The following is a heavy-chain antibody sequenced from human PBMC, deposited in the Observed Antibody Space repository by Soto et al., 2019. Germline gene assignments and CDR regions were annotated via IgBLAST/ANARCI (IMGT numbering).Heavy chain of an antibody. CDR1: GDSVSSNSAA. V-gene: IGHV6-1*01. D-gene: IGHD2-2*01. CDR2: TYYRSKWYN. Sequence: SQTLSLTCAISGDSVSSNSAAWNWIRQSPSRGLEWLGRTYYRSKWYNDYAVSVKSRITINPDTSKDKFSLQLNSVTPEDTAVYYCARESCSSTSCYVRRYYHYYYYGMDVWGQGTTVTVSS. CDR3: ARESCSSTSCYVRRYYHYYYYGMDV. J-gene: IGHJ6*02.